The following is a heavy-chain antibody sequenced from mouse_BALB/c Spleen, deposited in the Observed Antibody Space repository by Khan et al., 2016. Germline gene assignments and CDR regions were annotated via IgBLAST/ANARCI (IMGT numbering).Heavy chain of an antibody. CDR2: INTETGET. CDR3: DRGGYDCDYAMDY. J-gene: IGHJ4*01. Sequence: QIQLVQSGPELKKPGETVKISCKASGYTFTDYSMHWVKRVPGKGLKWMGWINTETGETTYADDFKGRFAFSLDTSATTAYLQLNNLTYEDTATYACDRGGYDCDYAMDYWGQGTSVTVSS. D-gene: IGHD2-4*01. CDR1: GYTFTDYS. V-gene: IGHV9-2-1*01.